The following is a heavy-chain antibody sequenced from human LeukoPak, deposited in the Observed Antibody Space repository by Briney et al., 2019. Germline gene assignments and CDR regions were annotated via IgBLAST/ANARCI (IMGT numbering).Heavy chain of an antibody. V-gene: IGHV5-51*01. CDR3: AAGVYSSGRYDYYYMDV. Sequence: GESLKISCKGSGYSFTSYWIGWVRQMPGKGLEWMGIIYPGDSDTRYSPSFQGQVTISADKSISTAYLQWSSLRASDTAMYYCAAGVYSSGRYDYYYMDVWGKGTTVTVSS. CDR1: GYSFTSYW. D-gene: IGHD6-19*01. CDR2: IYPGDSDT. J-gene: IGHJ6*03.